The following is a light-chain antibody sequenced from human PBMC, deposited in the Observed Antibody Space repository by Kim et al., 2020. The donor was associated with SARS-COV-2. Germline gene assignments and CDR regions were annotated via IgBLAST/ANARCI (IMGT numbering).Light chain of an antibody. Sequence: ATVGDRVTTTCRASQDIRNDLGWYQQNPGRAPKRLIYGASSLQSGVPSRFSGSGSGTEFTLTISSVQPEDFATYFCLQHSTYPITFGQGTRLEIK. CDR3: LQHSTYPIT. CDR1: QDIRND. CDR2: GAS. V-gene: IGKV1-17*01. J-gene: IGKJ5*01.